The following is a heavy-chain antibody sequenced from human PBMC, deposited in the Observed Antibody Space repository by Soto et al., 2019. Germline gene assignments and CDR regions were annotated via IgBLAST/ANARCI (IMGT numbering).Heavy chain of an antibody. CDR2: VIPIFGTP. V-gene: IGHV1-69*06. D-gene: IGHD2-8*01. CDR1: GGTFGSYA. Sequence: QVQLVQSGAEVKKPGSSVKVSCKSSGGTFGSYAISWVRQAPGQGLEWMGGVIPIFGTPHYAQKFHGRVTITADIPTITAYLELCSLKSADTAVYYCAKILWTFRLQEEDAIWGQGTLVTVSP. CDR3: AKILWTFRLQEEDAI. J-gene: IGHJ4*02.